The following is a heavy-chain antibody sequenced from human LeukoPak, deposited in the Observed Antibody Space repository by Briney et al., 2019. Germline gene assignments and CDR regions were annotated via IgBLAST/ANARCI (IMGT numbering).Heavy chain of an antibody. CDR2: IYYSGST. CDR1: GGSISSSSYY. CDR3: ARVGIQLWLGAIGY. D-gene: IGHD5-18*01. V-gene: IGHV4-39*07. Sequence: MASETLSLTCTVSGGSISSSSYYWGWIRQPPGKGLEWIGSIYYSGSTYYNPSLKSRVTISVDTSKNQFSLKLSSVTAADTAVYYCARVGIQLWLGAIGYWGQGTLVTVSS. J-gene: IGHJ4*02.